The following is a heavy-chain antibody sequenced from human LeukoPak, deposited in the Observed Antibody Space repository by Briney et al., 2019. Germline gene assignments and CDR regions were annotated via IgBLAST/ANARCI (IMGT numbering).Heavy chain of an antibody. Sequence: GRSLRLSCAASGFTFSSYVMHWVRQAPGKGLEWVAVISYDGSNKNYADSVKGRFTISRDNSKNTLYLQMNSLRAEDTAVYYCAREGSIVPHQDLDYWGQGTLVTVSS. V-gene: IGHV3-30*03. J-gene: IGHJ4*02. CDR3: AREGSIVPHQDLDY. CDR1: GFTFSSYV. D-gene: IGHD2-8*01. CDR2: ISYDGSNK.